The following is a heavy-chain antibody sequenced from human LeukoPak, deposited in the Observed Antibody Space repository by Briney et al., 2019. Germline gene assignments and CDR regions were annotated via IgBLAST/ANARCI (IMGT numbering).Heavy chain of an antibody. CDR3: ARHLYGDYNFDY. D-gene: IGHD4-17*01. CDR1: GFTFSSYW. V-gene: IGHV3-7*01. Sequence: PGGSLRLSCAPSGFTFSSYWMSWVRQAPGKGLEWVANIKQDGSEKYYVDSVKGRFTISRDNAKNSLYLQMNSLRAEDTAVYYCARHLYGDYNFDYWGQGTLVTVSS. CDR2: IKQDGSEK. J-gene: IGHJ4*02.